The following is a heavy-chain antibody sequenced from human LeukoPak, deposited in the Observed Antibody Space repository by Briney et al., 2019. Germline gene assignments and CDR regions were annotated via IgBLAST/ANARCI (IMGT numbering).Heavy chain of an antibody. J-gene: IGHJ3*02. CDR1: TFTFSNAC. CDR2: IKSKSDGGTT. CDR3: TTAPRGYCSGGSCSYAFDI. V-gene: IGHV3-15*01. D-gene: IGHD2-15*01. Sequence: GGSLRLSCAASTFTFSNACVSWVRQAPGKGLEWVGRIKSKSDGGTTDYAAPVKGRFTISRDDSKNTLYLQMNSLKTEDTAVYYCTTAPRGYCSGGSCSYAFDIWGQGTMVTVSS.